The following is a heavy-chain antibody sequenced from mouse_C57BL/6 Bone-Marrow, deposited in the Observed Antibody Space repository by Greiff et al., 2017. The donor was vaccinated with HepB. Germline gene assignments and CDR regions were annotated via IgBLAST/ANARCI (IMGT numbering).Heavy chain of an antibody. CDR3: VRHGGPWYFDV. CDR1: GFSFNTYA. CDR2: IRSKSNNYAT. V-gene: IGHV10-1*01. J-gene: IGHJ1*03. Sequence: EVQRVESGGGLVQPKGSLKLSCAASGFSFNTYAMNWVRQAPGKGLEWVARIRSKSNNYATYYADSVKDRFTISRDDSESMLYLQMNNLKTEDTAMYYCVRHGGPWYFDVWGTGTTVTVSS.